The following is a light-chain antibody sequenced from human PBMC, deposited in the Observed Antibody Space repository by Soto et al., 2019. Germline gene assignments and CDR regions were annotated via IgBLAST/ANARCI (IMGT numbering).Light chain of an antibody. J-gene: IGKJ5*01. CDR3: QQGGNWPLT. Sequence: EIVLTQSPATLSLSPWEGATVSCRASQSVSSHLAWYQQKRGQAPRLLIYDASSRASGIPARFSGSGSGTDFTLTISYLEPEDFAVYYCQQGGNWPLTFGQGTRLEIK. V-gene: IGKV3-11*01. CDR1: QSVSSH. CDR2: DAS.